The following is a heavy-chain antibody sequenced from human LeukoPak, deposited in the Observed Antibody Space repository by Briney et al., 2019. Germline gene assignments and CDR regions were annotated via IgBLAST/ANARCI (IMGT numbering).Heavy chain of an antibody. CDR3: ARGPTVTTGTHYYYYGMDV. D-gene: IGHD4-17*01. CDR2: IYYSGST. CDR1: GGSISSYY. Sequence: SSETLSLTCTVSGGSISSYYWSWIRQPPGKGLEWIGYIYYSGSTNYNPSLKSRVTISVDTSKNQFSLKLSSVTAADTAVYYCARGPTVTTGTHYYYYGMDVWGQGTTVTVSS. V-gene: IGHV4-59*12. J-gene: IGHJ6*02.